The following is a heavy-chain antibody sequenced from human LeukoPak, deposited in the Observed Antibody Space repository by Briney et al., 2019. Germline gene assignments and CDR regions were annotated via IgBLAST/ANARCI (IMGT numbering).Heavy chain of an antibody. V-gene: IGHV3-21*01. D-gene: IGHD4-11*01. CDR3: ARDSTDFDY. CDR2: ISSSSYI. Sequence: GGSLRLSCAASGFTFSSYNMNWVRQAPGKGLEWVLSISSSSYIYYADSVKGRFTISRDNAKNSLYLQMNSLRAEDTAVYYCARDSTDFDYWGQGTLVTVSS. J-gene: IGHJ4*02. CDR1: GFTFSSYN.